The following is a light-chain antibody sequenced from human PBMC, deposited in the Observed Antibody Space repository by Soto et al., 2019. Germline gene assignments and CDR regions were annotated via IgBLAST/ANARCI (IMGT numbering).Light chain of an antibody. CDR2: DVS. J-gene: IGLJ2*01. Sequence: QSALTQPRSVSGSPGQSVTISCTGTSSDVGGYNYVSWYQQHPGKAPKFMIYDVSKRPSGVPDRFSGSKSGNTASLTISGLQAEDEADYYCCSYAGSYTEVFGEGTKVTVL. V-gene: IGLV2-11*01. CDR1: SSDVGGYNY. CDR3: CSYAGSYTEV.